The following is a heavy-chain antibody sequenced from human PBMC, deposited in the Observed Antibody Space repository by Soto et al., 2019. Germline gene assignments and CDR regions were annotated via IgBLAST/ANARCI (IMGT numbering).Heavy chain of an antibody. J-gene: IGHJ4*02. V-gene: IGHV4-28*01. Sequence: SETLSLTCAVSGYSISSSNWWGWIRQPPGKGLEWIGCIYYSGTTYYNPSLKSRVTMSVDTSKNQFSLKLTSVTAVDTAVYYCARREIQGPIDYWGQGTLVTVSS. D-gene: IGHD1-26*01. CDR3: ARREIQGPIDY. CDR1: GYSISSSNW. CDR2: IYYSGTT.